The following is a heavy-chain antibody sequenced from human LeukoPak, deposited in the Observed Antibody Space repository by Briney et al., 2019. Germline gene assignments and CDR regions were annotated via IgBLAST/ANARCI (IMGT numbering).Heavy chain of an antibody. V-gene: IGHV4-39*07. CDR1: GGSISSSSYY. J-gene: IGHJ3*02. Sequence: SESLSLTCTVSGGSISSSSYYWGWIRQPPGKGLVWIGSIYYSGSTYYNPSLKSRVTISVDTSKNQFSLKLSSVTAADTAVYYCARDWNPGGAFDIWGQGTMVTVSS. D-gene: IGHD1-1*01. CDR2: IYYSGST. CDR3: ARDWNPGGAFDI.